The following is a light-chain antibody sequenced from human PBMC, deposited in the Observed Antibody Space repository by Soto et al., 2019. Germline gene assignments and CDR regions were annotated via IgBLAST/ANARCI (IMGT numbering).Light chain of an antibody. CDR2: KVS. CDR1: QGISSW. J-gene: IGKJ1*01. V-gene: IGKV1-5*03. CDR3: QHYNSYSEA. Sequence: IQVAPSPSSLSSSVGEGVTLPCRASQGISSWLAWYQQKQGKAPKLLIYKVSTLKSGVPSRFRGSGSGTEVTLTISSLKPDDFATYYCQHYNSYSEAFGHGTKVDIK.